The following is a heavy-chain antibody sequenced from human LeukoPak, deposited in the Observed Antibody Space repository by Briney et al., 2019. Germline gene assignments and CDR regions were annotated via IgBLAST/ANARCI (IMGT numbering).Heavy chain of an antibody. D-gene: IGHD2-2*01. V-gene: IGHV1-46*01. CDR3: ARGRGLIVVVPAADGVY. CDR1: GYTFTSYY. CDR2: INPSGGST. J-gene: IGHJ4*02. Sequence: ASVKVSCKASGYTFTSYYMHWVRQAPGQGLEWMGIINPSGGSTSYAQKFQGRVTMTRDTSTSTVYMELSSLRSEDTAVYYCARGRGLIVVVPAADGVYWGQETLVTVSS.